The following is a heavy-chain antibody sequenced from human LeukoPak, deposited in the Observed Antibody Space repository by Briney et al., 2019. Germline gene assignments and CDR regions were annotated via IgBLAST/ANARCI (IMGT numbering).Heavy chain of an antibody. D-gene: IGHD3-3*01. J-gene: IGHJ4*02. CDR3: SRGAIFGVVTNAFDI. CDR1: GGSISSYY. Sequence: SETLSLTCTASGGSISSYYWSWIRQPPGKGLEWIGYIYYSGSTNYNPSLKSRVTISVDTSKNQFSLKLSSVTAADTAVYYCSRGAIFGVVTNAFDIWGQGTLVTVSS. V-gene: IGHV4-59*01. CDR2: IYYSGST.